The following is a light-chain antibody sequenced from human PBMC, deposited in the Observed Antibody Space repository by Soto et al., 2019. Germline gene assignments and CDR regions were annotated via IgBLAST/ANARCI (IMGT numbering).Light chain of an antibody. V-gene: IGKV1-12*01. Sequence: DIQITHSPCSVYESAFNSGSLTFLASQGISSWLAWYQQKPGKAPKLLIYAASSLQSGVPSRFSGSGSGTDFTLTISSLQPEDFATYYCQKANSFPLNCGGGNTGAIK. CDR1: QGISSW. J-gene: IGKJ4*01. CDR3: QKANSFPLN. CDR2: AAS.